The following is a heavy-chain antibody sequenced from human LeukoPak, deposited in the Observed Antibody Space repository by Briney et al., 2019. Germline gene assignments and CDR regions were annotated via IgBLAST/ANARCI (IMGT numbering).Heavy chain of an antibody. D-gene: IGHD1-26*01. CDR2: INPNSGGT. Sequence: ASVKVSCKVSGYTLTELSMHWVRQAPGQGLEWMGWINPNSGGTNYAQKFQGRVTMTRDTSISTAYMELSRLRSDDTAVYYCARDPHGSGRHDYWGQGTLVTVSS. V-gene: IGHV1-2*02. J-gene: IGHJ4*02. CDR3: ARDPHGSGRHDY. CDR1: GYTLTELS.